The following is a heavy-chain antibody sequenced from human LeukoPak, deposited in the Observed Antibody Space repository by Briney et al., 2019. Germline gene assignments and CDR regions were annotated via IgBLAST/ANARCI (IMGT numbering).Heavy chain of an antibody. V-gene: IGHV3-15*01. Sequence: GGSLRLSCAASGITFNNAYMSWVRQAPGKGLEWVGRIKTRADGGTAEYAAPVKGRSTISRDDSNNTLYLQMNSLKTEDTAVYYCTTDRIAGGGWGQGTLVTVSS. CDR3: TTDRIAGGG. J-gene: IGHJ4*02. CDR2: IKTRADGGTA. D-gene: IGHD2-21*01. CDR1: GITFNNAY.